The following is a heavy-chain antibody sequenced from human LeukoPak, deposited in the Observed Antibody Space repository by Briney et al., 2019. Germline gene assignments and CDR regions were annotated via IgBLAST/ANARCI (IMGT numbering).Heavy chain of an antibody. Sequence: GGSLRLSCAASGFTFSNAWMSWVRQAPGKGLEWVGRIKSITDGGTTDYAAPVKGRFTISRDDSKNRLYLQMNSLKSEDTAVYYCTTAGTSHWGQGTLVTVSS. D-gene: IGHD3-10*01. CDR3: TTAGTSH. V-gene: IGHV3-15*01. CDR1: GFTFSNAW. J-gene: IGHJ1*01. CDR2: IKSITDGGTT.